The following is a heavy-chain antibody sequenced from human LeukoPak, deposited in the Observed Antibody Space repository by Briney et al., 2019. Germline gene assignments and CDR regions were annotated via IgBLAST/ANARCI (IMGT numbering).Heavy chain of an antibody. CDR3: ARVYYSNSYDYWYFDL. D-gene: IGHD6-13*01. Sequence: SETLSLTCTVSGGSISSYYWSWIRQPPGKGLEWIAYIYYSGSTNYNPSLKSRVTISVDTSKNQFSLKVTSVTAADTAVYYCARVYYSNSYDYWYFDLWGRGTLVTVSS. V-gene: IGHV4-59*01. CDR2: IYYSGST. J-gene: IGHJ2*01. CDR1: GGSISSYY.